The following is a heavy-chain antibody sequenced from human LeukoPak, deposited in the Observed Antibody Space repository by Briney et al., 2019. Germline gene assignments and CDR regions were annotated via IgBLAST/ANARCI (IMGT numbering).Heavy chain of an antibody. J-gene: IGHJ6*04. CDR3: ARDRYYYYGMDV. CDR1: GFTFSSYE. V-gene: IGHV3-48*03. Sequence: GGSLRLSRAASGFTFSSYEMNWVRQAPGKGLEWVSYISSSGSTIYYADSVKGRFTISRDNAKNSLYLQMNSLRAEDTAVYYCARDRYYYYGMDVWGKGTTVTVSS. CDR2: ISSSGSTI.